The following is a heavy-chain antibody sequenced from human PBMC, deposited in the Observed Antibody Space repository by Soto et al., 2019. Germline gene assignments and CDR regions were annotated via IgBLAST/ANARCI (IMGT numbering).Heavy chain of an antibody. V-gene: IGHV4-30-4*01. D-gene: IGHD3-22*01. CDR1: GGSISSGDYY. Sequence: QVQLQESGPGLVKPSQTLSLTCTVSGGSISSGDYYWSWIRQPPGKGLEWIGYIYYSGSTYYNPSLKSRVTISVDTSKNQFSLKLSSVTAADTAVYYCVAYYDSSGYYYYDAFDIWGQGTMVTVSS. J-gene: IGHJ3*02. CDR2: IYYSGST. CDR3: VAYYDSSGYYYYDAFDI.